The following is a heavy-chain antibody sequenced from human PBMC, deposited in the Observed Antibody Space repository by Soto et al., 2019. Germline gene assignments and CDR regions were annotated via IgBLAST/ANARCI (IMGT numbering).Heavy chain of an antibody. J-gene: IGHJ4*02. V-gene: IGHV4-59*01. D-gene: IGHD3-10*01. CDR2: IYYSGST. CDR1: GGTISSYY. Sequence: SKTLSLTYTVSGGTISSYYGSWIRQPPGKGLEWIGYIYYSGSTNYNPSLKSRVTISVDTSKNQFSLKLSSVTAADTAVYYCARDRGQIDYWGQGTLVTVSS. CDR3: ARDRGQIDY.